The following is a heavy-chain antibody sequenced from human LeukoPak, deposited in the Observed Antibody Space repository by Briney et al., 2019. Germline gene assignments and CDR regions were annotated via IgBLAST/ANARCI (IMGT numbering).Heavy chain of an antibody. D-gene: IGHD3-22*01. CDR1: GGSISSYY. V-gene: IGHV4-59*01. Sequence: PSETLSLTCTVSGGSISSYYWSWIRQPPGKGLEWIGYIYYSGSTNYNPSLKSRVTISVDTSKNQFSLKLSSVTAADTAVYYCARSDGGYFVYWSQGTLVTVSS. CDR2: IYYSGST. J-gene: IGHJ4*02. CDR3: ARSDGGYFVY.